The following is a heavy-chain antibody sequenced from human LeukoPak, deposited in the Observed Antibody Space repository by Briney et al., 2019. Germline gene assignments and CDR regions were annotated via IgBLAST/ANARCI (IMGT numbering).Heavy chain of an antibody. CDR1: GFTFSGSA. Sequence: GGSLRLSCAASGFTFSGSAMHWVRQASGKGLEWVGRIRSKANSYATAYAASVKARFTISRDDSKNTAYLQMNSLKTEDTAVYYCIGYGDYVRYWGQGTLVTVSS. CDR2: IRSKANSYAT. CDR3: IGYGDYVRY. J-gene: IGHJ4*02. V-gene: IGHV3-73*01. D-gene: IGHD4-17*01.